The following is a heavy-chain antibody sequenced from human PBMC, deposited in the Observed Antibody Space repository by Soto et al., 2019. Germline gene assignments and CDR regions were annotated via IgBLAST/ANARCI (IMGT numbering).Heavy chain of an antibody. CDR3: ARGGGYYVWGSYRYTPFDY. CDR2: ISAYNGNT. CDR1: GYTFTSYG. Sequence: QVQLVQSGAEVKKPGASVKVSCKASGYTFTSYGISWVRQAPGQGLEWMGWISAYNGNTNYAQKLQVRVTMTTDTYTSTAYMELRSLRSDVTAVYYCARGGGYYVWGSYRYTPFDYWGQGTLVTVSS. V-gene: IGHV1-18*01. D-gene: IGHD3-16*02. J-gene: IGHJ4*02.